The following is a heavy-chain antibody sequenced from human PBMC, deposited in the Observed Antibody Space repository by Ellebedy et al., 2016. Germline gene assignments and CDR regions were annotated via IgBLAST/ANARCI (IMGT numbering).Heavy chain of an antibody. CDR2: IYPGDSDT. J-gene: IGHJ2*01. CDR1: GYSFTSYW. CDR3: ARLDTQYYDFWSGYSEGWYFDL. Sequence: GESLKISCKGSGYSFTSYWIGWVRQMPGKGLEWMGIIYPGDSDTRYSPSFQGQVTISADNSISTAYLQWSSLKASDTAMYYCARLDTQYYDFWSGYSEGWYFDLWGRGTLVTVSS. D-gene: IGHD3-3*01. V-gene: IGHV5-51*01.